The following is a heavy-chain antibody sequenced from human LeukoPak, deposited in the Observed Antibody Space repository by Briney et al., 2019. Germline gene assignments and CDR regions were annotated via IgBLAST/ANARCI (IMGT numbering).Heavy chain of an antibody. Sequence: WGSLTLTCAASRFIFTSYAMGWVRQAPGKGLEWVSAISGSGDNTYYADSVKGRFTISRDNSKNTLYLQMNSLRAEDTAVYYCAKGVITFGVAPFDYWGQGTLVTVSS. J-gene: IGHJ4*02. CDR3: AKGVITFGVAPFDY. D-gene: IGHD3-16*01. CDR1: RFIFTSYA. V-gene: IGHV3-23*01. CDR2: ISGSGDNT.